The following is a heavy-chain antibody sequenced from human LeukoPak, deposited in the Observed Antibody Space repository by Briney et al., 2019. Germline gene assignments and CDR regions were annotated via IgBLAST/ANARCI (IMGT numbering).Heavy chain of an antibody. CDR1: GGSISSYY. D-gene: IGHD1-26*01. V-gene: IGHV4-59*08. CDR3: AGLSGSPHPPFDY. J-gene: IGHJ4*02. CDR2: IYYSGST. Sequence: SETLSLTCTVSGGSISSYYWSWIRQPPGKGLEWIGYIYYSGSTYYNPSLKSRVTISVDTSKNQFSLKLTSVTAADTAVYYCAGLSGSPHPPFDYWGQGTLVTVSS.